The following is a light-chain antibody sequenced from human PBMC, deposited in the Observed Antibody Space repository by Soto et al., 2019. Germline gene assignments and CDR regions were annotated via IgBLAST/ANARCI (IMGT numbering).Light chain of an antibody. J-gene: IGKJ2*01. CDR2: SAS. Sequence: EIAMTQSPAPLSVSPGQRATLSCRASQSISTELAWYQQIPGQPPRLLIYSASTRATGVPARFTGSGSGSQFTLTISGLQSEDFAIYYCQQGHNGPLTFGQGTRLEI. CDR1: QSISTE. CDR3: QQGHNGPLT. V-gene: IGKV3-15*01.